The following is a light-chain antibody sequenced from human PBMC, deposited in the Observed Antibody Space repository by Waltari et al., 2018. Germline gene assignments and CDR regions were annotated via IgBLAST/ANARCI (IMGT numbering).Light chain of an antibody. CDR2: DAS. CDR3: QQYDNLPLT. J-gene: IGKJ4*01. Sequence: DIQMTQSTSSLSASVGDSVTITCHASQDISNYLNWYQQKPGKAPKLLIYDASNLETGVPSRFSGSGSGTDFTFTISSLQPEDIATYYCQQYDNLPLTFGGGTKVEIK. CDR1: QDISNY. V-gene: IGKV1-33*01.